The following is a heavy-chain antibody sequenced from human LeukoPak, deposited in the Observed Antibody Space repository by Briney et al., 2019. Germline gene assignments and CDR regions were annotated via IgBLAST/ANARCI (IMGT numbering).Heavy chain of an antibody. Sequence: GSLRLSCAASGFTFSSYAMHWVRQAPGKGLEWVAVISYDGSNKYYADSVKGRFTISRDNSKNTLYLQMNSLRAEDTAVYYCARGSTPGYYYYYGMGVWGQGTTVTVSS. J-gene: IGHJ6*02. D-gene: IGHD2-15*01. CDR1: GFTFSSYA. V-gene: IGHV3-30-3*01. CDR2: ISYDGSNK. CDR3: ARGSTPGYYYYYGMGV.